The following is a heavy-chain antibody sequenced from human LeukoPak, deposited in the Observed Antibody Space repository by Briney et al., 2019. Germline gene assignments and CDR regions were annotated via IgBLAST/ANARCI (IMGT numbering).Heavy chain of an antibody. Sequence: GGSLRLSCVASGFSIYTYGMNWVRQAPGKGLEWVATISDDGLNTYYSDSVKGRFTISRDDSNNALSLEMTSLRSEDTAIYYCARRALRGQTVRGGHHLGPWGLGTLVAVSS. CDR1: GFSIYTYG. CDR3: ARRALRGQTVRGGHHLGP. V-gene: IGHV3-30*03. D-gene: IGHD1-14*01. CDR2: ISDDGLNT. J-gene: IGHJ5*02.